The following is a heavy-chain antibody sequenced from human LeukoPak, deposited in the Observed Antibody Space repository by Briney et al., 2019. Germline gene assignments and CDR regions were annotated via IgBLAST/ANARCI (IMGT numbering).Heavy chain of an antibody. CDR1: GGSISSGGYY. Sequence: SQTLSLTCTVSGGSISSGGYYWSWIRQPPGKGLEWIGYIYHSGSTYYNPSLKSRVTISVDRSKNQFSLKLSSVTAADTAVYYCATTRGYDFWSGYDAFDIWGQGTMVTVSS. CDR2: IYHSGST. J-gene: IGHJ3*02. D-gene: IGHD3-3*01. V-gene: IGHV4-30-2*01. CDR3: ATTRGYDFWSGYDAFDI.